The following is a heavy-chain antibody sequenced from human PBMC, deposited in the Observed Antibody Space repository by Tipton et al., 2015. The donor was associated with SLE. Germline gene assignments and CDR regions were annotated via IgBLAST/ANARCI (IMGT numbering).Heavy chain of an antibody. CDR1: GGSIRSSNYY. V-gene: IGHV4-39*07. D-gene: IGHD2-15*01. J-gene: IGHJ2*01. CDR2: VYYSGYT. Sequence: TLSLTCTVSGGSIRSSNYYWGWIRQPPGKGLEWIGSVYYSGYTFYNPSLKSRVTISGDTSKNQFSLRVSSVTAADTAVYYCARISRAGDWYFDPRGRGTLVTVSS. CDR3: ARISRAGDWYFDP.